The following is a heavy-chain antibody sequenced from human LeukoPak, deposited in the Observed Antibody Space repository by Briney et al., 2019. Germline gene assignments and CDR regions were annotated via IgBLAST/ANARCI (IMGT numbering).Heavy chain of an antibody. CDR2: INAGNGNT. CDR3: ARLDCSGGSCYSYFDY. J-gene: IGHJ4*02. Sequence: GASVTVSCKASGYTFTIYAMHWVRQAPGQRLEWMGWINAGNGNTKYSQKFQGRVTITRDTSASTAYMELSSLRSEDTAVYYCARLDCSGGSCYSYFDYWGQGALVTVSS. V-gene: IGHV1-3*01. D-gene: IGHD2-15*01. CDR1: GYTFTIYA.